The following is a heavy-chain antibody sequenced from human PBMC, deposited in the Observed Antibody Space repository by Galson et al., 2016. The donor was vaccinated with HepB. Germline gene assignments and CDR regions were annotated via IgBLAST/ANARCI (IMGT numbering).Heavy chain of an antibody. CDR3: ARDPAYDIVTGYYSITGFDY. V-gene: IGHV3-48*01. J-gene: IGHJ4*02. D-gene: IGHD3-9*01. CDR1: GFTLSDYS. CDR2: ISSRSGTI. Sequence: SLRLSCAGSGFTLSDYSMNWVRQAPGKGLEWVSYISSRSGTIYYADSVEGRFTISRDNAKNSLYLQMNSLRAEDTAMYYCARDPAYDIVTGYYSITGFDYWGQGALVTVSS.